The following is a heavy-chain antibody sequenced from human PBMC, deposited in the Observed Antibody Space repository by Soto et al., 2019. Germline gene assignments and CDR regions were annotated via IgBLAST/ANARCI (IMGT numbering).Heavy chain of an antibody. J-gene: IGHJ5*02. Sequence: GESLKISCKGSGYSFTSYWISWVRQMPGKGLEWMGRIDPSDSYTNYSPSFQGHVTISADKSISTAYLQWSSLKASDTAMYYCARHRYSRYYGSGSYYPLPNWFDPWGQGTLVTVSS. CDR3: ARHRYSRYYGSGSYYPLPNWFDP. D-gene: IGHD3-10*01. CDR1: GYSFTSYW. V-gene: IGHV5-10-1*01. CDR2: IDPSDSYT.